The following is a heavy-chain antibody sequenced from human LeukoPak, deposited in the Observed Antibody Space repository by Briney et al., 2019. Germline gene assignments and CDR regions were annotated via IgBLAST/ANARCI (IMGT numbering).Heavy chain of an antibody. CDR2: INPNSGGT. D-gene: IGHD2-2*01. CDR1: GYTFTDYY. J-gene: IGHJ3*02. V-gene: IGHV1-2*02. Sequence: GASVKVSCKASGYTFTDYYIHWVRQAPGQGLEWMGWINPNSGGTNYAQKFQGRVTMTRDTSISTAYMELSRLRSDDTAVYYCAREDEYCTSTSCYASDIWGQGTMVTVSS. CDR3: AREDEYCTSTSCYASDI.